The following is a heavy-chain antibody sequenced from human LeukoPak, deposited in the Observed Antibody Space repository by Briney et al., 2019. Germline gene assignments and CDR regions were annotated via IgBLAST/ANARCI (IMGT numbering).Heavy chain of an antibody. CDR1: GFTFSSYG. J-gene: IGHJ4*02. V-gene: IGHV3-30*03. D-gene: IGHD2-2*01. CDR2: ISYDGSNK. Sequence: PGRSLRLSCAASGFTFSSYGMHWVRQAPGKGLEWVAVISYDGSNKYYADSVKGRFTISRDNSKNTLYLQMNSLRAEDTAVYYCARIYCSSTSCYGPFDYWGQGTLVTVSS. CDR3: ARIYCSSTSCYGPFDY.